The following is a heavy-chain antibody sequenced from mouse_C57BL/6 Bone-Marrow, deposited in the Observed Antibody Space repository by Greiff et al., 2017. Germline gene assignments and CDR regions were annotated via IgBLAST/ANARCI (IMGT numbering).Heavy chain of an antibody. CDR3: TRSGYYGYYAMDY. CDR1: GYTFTSYW. J-gene: IGHJ4*01. Sequence: EVQGVESGTVLARPGASVKMSCKTSGYTFTSYWMHWVKKRPGQGLEWIGAIYPGNSDTSYNQKFKGKAKLTAVTSASTAYMELSSLTNEDSAVYYCTRSGYYGYYAMDYWGQGTSVTVSS. V-gene: IGHV1-5*01. D-gene: IGHD1-1*01. CDR2: IYPGNSDT.